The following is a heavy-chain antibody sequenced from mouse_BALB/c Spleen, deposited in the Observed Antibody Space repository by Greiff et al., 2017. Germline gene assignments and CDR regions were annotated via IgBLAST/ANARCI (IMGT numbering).Heavy chain of an antibody. D-gene: IGHD2-4*01. CDR1: GFTFSSYA. CDR3: AMGTMITTVSWFAY. J-gene: IGHJ3*01. Sequence: EVKLMESGGGLVKPGGSLKLSCAASGFTFSSYAMSWVRQTPEKRLEWVATISSGGSYTYYPDSVKGRFTISRDNAKNTLYLQMSSLRSEDTAMYYCAMGTMITTVSWFAYWGQGTLVTVSA. CDR2: ISSGGSYT. V-gene: IGHV5-9-3*01.